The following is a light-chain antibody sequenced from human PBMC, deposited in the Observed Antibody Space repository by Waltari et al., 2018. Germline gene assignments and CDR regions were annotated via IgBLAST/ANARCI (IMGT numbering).Light chain of an antibody. CDR1: QSVIST. CDR3: QHYVRLPAT. J-gene: IGKJ1*01. CDR2: GAS. Sequence: IVLTQSPGTLSLSPAARATLSCRASQSVISTLAWYQQKPGQAPRLLIYGASTRATGIPERFSGGGSGTDFSLTINRLEPEDFAVYYCQHYVRLPATFGQGTKVEIK. V-gene: IGKV3-20*01.